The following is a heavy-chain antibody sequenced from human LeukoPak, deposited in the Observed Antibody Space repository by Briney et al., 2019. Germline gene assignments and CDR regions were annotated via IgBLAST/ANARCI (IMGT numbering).Heavy chain of an antibody. V-gene: IGHV4-30-4*08. D-gene: IGHD3-10*01. CDR2: FFYSGSP. Sequence: WLRKAPGKGLEWLGYFFYSGSPYYNRSLKRRVPLSVDTYKTQFSLKLSSVTAADTAVYYCARATYYYGSGSSAWDYWGQGTLVTVSS. J-gene: IGHJ4*02. CDR3: ARATYYYGSGSSAWDY.